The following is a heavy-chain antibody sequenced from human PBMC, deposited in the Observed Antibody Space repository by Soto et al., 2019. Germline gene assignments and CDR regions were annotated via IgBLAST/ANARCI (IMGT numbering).Heavy chain of an antibody. V-gene: IGHV3-30-3*01. CDR2: ISYDGSNK. CDR3: ASDDRFDP. CDR1: GFTFSSYA. Sequence: QVQLVESGGGVVQPGRSLRLSCAASGFTFSSYAMHWVRQAPGKGLEWVAVISYDGSNKYYADSVKGRFTISRDNSKNTLYLQMNSLRAEDTAVYYCASDDRFDPWGQGTLVTVSS. J-gene: IGHJ5*02.